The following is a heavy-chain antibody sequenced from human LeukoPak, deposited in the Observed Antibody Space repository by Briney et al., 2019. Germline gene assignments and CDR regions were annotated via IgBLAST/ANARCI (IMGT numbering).Heavy chain of an antibody. V-gene: IGHV3-7*01. J-gene: IGHJ4*02. Sequence: GGSLRLSCTASGIMFSGYWMSWVRQAPGKGLEWVANIKQQGTEKYYVDSVKGRFTISRDDAKKSVYLQMNSLRAEDTAVYYCASDGGPFDHWGQGILVTVAS. CDR1: GIMFSGYW. CDR3: ASDGGPFDH. CDR2: IKQQGTEK. D-gene: IGHD3-16*01.